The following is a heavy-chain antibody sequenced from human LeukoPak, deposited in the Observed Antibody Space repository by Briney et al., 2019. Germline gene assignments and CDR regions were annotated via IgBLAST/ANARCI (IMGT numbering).Heavy chain of an antibody. Sequence: SETLSLTCAVYGGSFSGYYWSWIRQPPRKGLELIGEINHSGSTNYNPSLKSRVTISVDTSKNQFSLKLSSVTAADTAVYYCARAHSIRSVVIISRFDYWGQGTLVTVSS. V-gene: IGHV4-34*01. J-gene: IGHJ4*02. CDR3: ARAHSIRSVVIISRFDY. CDR1: GGSFSGYY. D-gene: IGHD3-3*01. CDR2: INHSGST.